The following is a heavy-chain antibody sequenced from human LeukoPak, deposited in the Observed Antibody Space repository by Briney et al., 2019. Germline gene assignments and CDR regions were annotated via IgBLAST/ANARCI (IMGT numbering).Heavy chain of an antibody. D-gene: IGHD4-11*01. V-gene: IGHV4-59*01. CDR3: AGGLGVTVTDY. J-gene: IGHJ4*02. Sequence: PSETLSLTCTVSGGSISSYYWSWIRQPPGKELEWIGYIYYSGSTNYNPSLKSRVTISVDTSKNQFSLKLSSMTAADTAVYYCAGGLGVTVTDYWGQGTLVTVSS. CDR2: IYYSGST. CDR1: GGSISSYY.